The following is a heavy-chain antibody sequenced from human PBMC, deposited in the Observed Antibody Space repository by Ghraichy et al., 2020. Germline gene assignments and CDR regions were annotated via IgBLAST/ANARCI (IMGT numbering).Heavy chain of an antibody. D-gene: IGHD2-15*01. J-gene: IGHJ6*04. Sequence: GGSLRLSCTASGFSFGDYAMSWLRQAPGKGLEWVGVIRSKAYGGTTEYAASVKGRFTISRDDSKSIAYLQMNSLKSEDTAVYYCSTDGAGRYCSGGSCYGVWGKGTTVTVSS. CDR1: GFSFGDYA. CDR2: IRSKAYGGTT. V-gene: IGHV3-49*03. CDR3: STDGAGRYCSGGSCYGV.